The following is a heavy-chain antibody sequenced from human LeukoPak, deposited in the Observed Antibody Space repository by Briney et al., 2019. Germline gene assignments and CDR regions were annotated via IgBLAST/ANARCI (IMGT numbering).Heavy chain of an antibody. J-gene: IGHJ5*02. V-gene: IGHV3-74*01. Sequence: GGSLRLSCAGSGFTFISYWMHWVRQAPGQGLEWVSRINSDESSISYADSVKGRFTISRDNTNNTLYLQMNNLRPEDTAVYYCARERLMGLGYFDPWGQGTQVTVSS. CDR2: INSDESSI. D-gene: IGHD3-16*01. CDR1: GFTFISYW. CDR3: ARERLMGLGYFDP.